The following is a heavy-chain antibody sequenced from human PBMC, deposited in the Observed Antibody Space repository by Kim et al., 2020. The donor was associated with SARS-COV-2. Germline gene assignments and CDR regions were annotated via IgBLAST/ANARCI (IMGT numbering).Heavy chain of an antibody. Sequence: GGSLRLSCAASGFTFSGYAMHWVRQAPGKGLEWVARIRSKANSKEKAYAARGKGTITSDREKKSQMVHLQRNSLKDEATSEYFRTRVIGTTLACGDAFD. J-gene: IGHJ3*02. CDR1: GFTFSGYA. CDR3: TRVIGTTLACGDAFD. D-gene: IGHD1-1*01. V-gene: IGHV3-73*01. CDR2: IRSKANSKEK.